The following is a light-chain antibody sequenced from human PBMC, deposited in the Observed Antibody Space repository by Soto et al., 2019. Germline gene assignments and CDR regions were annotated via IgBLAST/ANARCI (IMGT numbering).Light chain of an antibody. CDR3: SSLTPRFTYV. CDR2: EVS. CDR1: SSDVGAYNY. V-gene: IGLV2-14*01. J-gene: IGLJ1*01. Sequence: QSALTQPASVSGSPGQSVAISCSGTSSDVGAYNYVSWYQKHPGKAPKLLLSEVSNRPSGVSDRFFGSKSGNTASLTISGLQAEDEADYYCSSLTPRFTYVFVTGTKVTVL.